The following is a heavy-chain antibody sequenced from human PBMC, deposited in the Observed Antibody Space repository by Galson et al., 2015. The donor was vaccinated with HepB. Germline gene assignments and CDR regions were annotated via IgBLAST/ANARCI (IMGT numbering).Heavy chain of an antibody. CDR1: GVSIGTYY. J-gene: IGHJ4*01. Sequence: ETLSVTCTVSGVSIGTYYWSWFRQSPGKRMEWLGYIYSDGTTTYSPSLKSRISISVDTAKRRLSLTVRSVTAADTAVYSCASHPDYGDYWGQGTLVTVSS. CDR2: IYSDGTT. CDR3: ASHPDYGDY. V-gene: IGHV4-4*09.